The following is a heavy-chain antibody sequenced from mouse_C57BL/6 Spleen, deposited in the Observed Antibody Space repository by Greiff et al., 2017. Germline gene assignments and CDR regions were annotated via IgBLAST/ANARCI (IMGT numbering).Heavy chain of an antibody. J-gene: IGHJ4*01. D-gene: IGHD1-1*01. Sequence: EVKLMESGGGLVQSGRSLRLSCATSGFTFSDFYMEWVRQAPGKGLEWIAASSNKANDYTTEYSASVKGRFIVSRDTSQSILYLQMNALRAEDTAIYYCARDAGCSPYYAMDYWGQGTSVTVSS. CDR1: GFTFSDFY. CDR3: ARDAGCSPYYAMDY. CDR2: SSNKANDYTT. V-gene: IGHV7-1*01.